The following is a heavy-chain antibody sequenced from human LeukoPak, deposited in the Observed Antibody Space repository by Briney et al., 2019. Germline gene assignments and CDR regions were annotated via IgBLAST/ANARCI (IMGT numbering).Heavy chain of an antibody. CDR1: GYTFTSYA. CDR2: IDAGNGNT. V-gene: IGHV1-3*03. D-gene: IGHD3-22*01. CDR3: ARAWVSSGYHYYFDY. Sequence: GASVKVSCKASGYTFTSYAMHWVCQAPGQSLEWMGWIDAGNGNTKYSQEFQGRVTMTRDTSASTAYMGLSSLRSEDMAVYYCARAWVSSGYHYYFDYWGQGTLVTVSS. J-gene: IGHJ4*02.